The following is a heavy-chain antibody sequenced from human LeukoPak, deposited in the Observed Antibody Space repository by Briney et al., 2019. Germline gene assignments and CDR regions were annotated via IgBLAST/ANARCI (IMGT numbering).Heavy chain of an antibody. CDR1: GYTFTGYY. CDR2: INPNSGGT. D-gene: IGHD1-26*01. V-gene: IGHV1-2*02. Sequence: ASVKVSCKASGYTFTGYYMHWVRQAPGQGLEWMGWINPNSGGTNYAQKFQGRVTMTRDTSISTAYMELSRLRSDDTAVYYCGRGRGGVGATTYWGQGTLVTVSS. CDR3: GRGRGGVGATTY. J-gene: IGHJ4*02.